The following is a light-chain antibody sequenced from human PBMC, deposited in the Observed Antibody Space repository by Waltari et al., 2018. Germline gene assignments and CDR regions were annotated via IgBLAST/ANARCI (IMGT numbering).Light chain of an antibody. Sequence: EIVMTQSPATLSVSPGERVTLFCRASQNIGSSLAWYQQKPGQAPRLLIYGASSRAADIPVRVSGSGSVTEFTLIISSLQAEDFAMYYCQQYDNRPPYTFGQGTRLEIK. V-gene: IGKV3-15*01. CDR3: QQYDNRPPYT. J-gene: IGKJ2*01. CDR1: QNIGSS. CDR2: GAS.